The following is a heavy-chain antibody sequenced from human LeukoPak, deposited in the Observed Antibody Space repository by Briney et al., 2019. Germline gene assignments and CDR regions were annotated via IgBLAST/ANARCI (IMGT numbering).Heavy chain of an antibody. CDR3: AKDEGATGWFGSPGNWFDP. Sequence: GGSLRLSCVASGFTFSNHAMNWVRQAPGKGLEWVSSISANGINTYYADSVKGRFTISRDNSKNTLYLQMNSLRAEDAAVYYCAKDEGATGWFGSPGNWFDPWGQGTLVTVSS. D-gene: IGHD3-10*01. CDR2: ISANGINT. J-gene: IGHJ5*02. V-gene: IGHV3-23*01. CDR1: GFTFSNHA.